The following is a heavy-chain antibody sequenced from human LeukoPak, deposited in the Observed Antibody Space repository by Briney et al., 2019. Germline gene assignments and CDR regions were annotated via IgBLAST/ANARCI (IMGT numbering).Heavy chain of an antibody. Sequence: TGGSLRLSCAASGFTFSSYWMHWVRQAPGKGLVWVSRINSDGSSTSYADSVKGRFTISRDNAKNSLYLQMNSLRAEDTAVYYCARDVEQWLVRVYYFDYWGQGTLVTVSS. J-gene: IGHJ4*02. D-gene: IGHD6-19*01. CDR2: INSDGSST. CDR1: GFTFSSYW. V-gene: IGHV3-74*01. CDR3: ARDVEQWLVRVYYFDY.